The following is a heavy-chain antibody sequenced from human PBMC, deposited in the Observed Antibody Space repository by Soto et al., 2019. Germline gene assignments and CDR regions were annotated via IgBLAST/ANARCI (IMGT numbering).Heavy chain of an antibody. CDR2: LNPNGGTT. J-gene: IGHJ4*02. D-gene: IGHD3-9*01. CDR1: GYTFGFYY. V-gene: IGHV1-2*02. CDR3: ARLNVLRMQHAGLDF. Sequence: QVQLVQSGAELKKPGASVKVSCKTSGYTFGFYYIYLVRQAPGQGLEWLGWLNPNGGTTKYAQKVQGRVTMTSDTTTSTVYMELSSLRPDDTDVYYCARLNVLRMQHAGLDFWGQGTRVTVSS.